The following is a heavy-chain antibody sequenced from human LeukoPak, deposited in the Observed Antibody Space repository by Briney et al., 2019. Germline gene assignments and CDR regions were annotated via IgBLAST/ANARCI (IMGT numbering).Heavy chain of an antibody. D-gene: IGHD5-12*01. Sequence: PGGSLRLSCAASGFTFSSYSMNWVRQAPGKGLEWVSSISSSSSYIYYADSVKGRFTISRDNAKNSLYLQMNSLGAEDTAVYYCARDPHSGYDSDYFDYWGQGTLVTVSS. J-gene: IGHJ4*02. CDR2: ISSSSSYI. CDR1: GFTFSSYS. V-gene: IGHV3-21*01. CDR3: ARDPHSGYDSDYFDY.